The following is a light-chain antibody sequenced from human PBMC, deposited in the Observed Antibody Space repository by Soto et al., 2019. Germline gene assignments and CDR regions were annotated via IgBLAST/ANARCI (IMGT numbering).Light chain of an antibody. CDR2: EGS. CDR1: SCDVGSYNL. J-gene: IGLJ2*01. CDR3: CSYAGSSTSVV. Sequence: QSALTQPASVSGSPGQSITISCTGTSCDVGSYNLVSWYQQHPGKAPKLMIYEGSKRPSGVSNRFSGSKSGNTASLTISGLQAEDEADYYCCSYAGSSTSVVFGGGTKLTVL. V-gene: IGLV2-23*01.